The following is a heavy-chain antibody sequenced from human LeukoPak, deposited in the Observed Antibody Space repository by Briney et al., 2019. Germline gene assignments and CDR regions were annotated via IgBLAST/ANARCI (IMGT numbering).Heavy chain of an antibody. CDR1: GFTFSSDS. D-gene: IGHD3-22*01. CDR3: AKDTTFYDSSGYYDY. Sequence: QAGGSLRLSCAASGFTFSSDSMNWVRQAPGKGLEWVSGISWNSGSIGYADSVKGRFTISRDNAKNSLYLQMNSLRAEDTALYYCAKDTTFYDSSGYYDYWGQGTLVTVSS. J-gene: IGHJ4*02. CDR2: ISWNSGSI. V-gene: IGHV3-9*01.